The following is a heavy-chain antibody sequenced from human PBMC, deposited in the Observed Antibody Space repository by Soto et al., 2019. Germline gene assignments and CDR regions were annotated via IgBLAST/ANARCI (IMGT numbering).Heavy chain of an antibody. CDR2: ISPICGTA. D-gene: IGHD5-18*01. CDR1: GGTFSSYA. J-gene: IGHJ6*02. CDR3: AIADGSWIQDLREWRGMDV. V-gene: IGHV1-69*01. Sequence: QVQLVQSGAEVKNPGSSVKVSCQASGGTFSSYAISWVRQAPGQGLEWMGGISPICGTANYAQKFQGRVTITADDSTSTAYMELSILRSEDTAVYYCAIADGSWIQDLREWRGMDVWGQGTTVTVSS.